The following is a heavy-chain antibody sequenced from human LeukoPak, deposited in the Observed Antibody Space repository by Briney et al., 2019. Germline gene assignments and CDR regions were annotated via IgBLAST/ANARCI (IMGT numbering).Heavy chain of an antibody. Sequence: ASVKVSCKASGYTFTSYYMHWVRQAPGQGLEWMGIINPSGGSTSYAQKFQGRVTMTRDMSTSTVYMELSSLRSEDTAVYYCATEEVTTSRRPFNWFDPWGQGTLVTVSS. V-gene: IGHV1-46*01. CDR1: GYTFTSYY. CDR3: ATEEVTTSRRPFNWFDP. D-gene: IGHD4-17*01. CDR2: INPSGGST. J-gene: IGHJ5*02.